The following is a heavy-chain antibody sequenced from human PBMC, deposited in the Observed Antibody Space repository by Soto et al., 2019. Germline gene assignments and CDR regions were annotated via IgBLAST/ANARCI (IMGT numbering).Heavy chain of an antibody. Sequence: KGLEWVTSISYSSYMYYADSVKGRFTISRDNAKNSLYLQMNSLGPEDTAVYYCXXXXXXXXXXXXXXXHWGQGTPVTVSS. CDR2: ISYSSYM. V-gene: IGHV3-21*01. J-gene: IGHJ5*02. CDR3: XXXXXXXXXXXXXXXH.